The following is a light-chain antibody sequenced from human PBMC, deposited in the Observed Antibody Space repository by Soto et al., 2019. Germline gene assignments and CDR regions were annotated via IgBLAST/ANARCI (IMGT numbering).Light chain of an antibody. J-gene: IGKJ5*01. CDR1: QSLLHITGETF. Sequence: DVVMTQTPLSLSVAPVQPASISFKSSQSLLHITGETFLFWYLQKPGQSPQLLIYEVSTRVSGVPDRFSGSGSGTDFTLEISRVETDDVGIYYCMQSTQLPPTFGQGKRREIK. CDR2: EVS. V-gene: IGKV2D-29*02. CDR3: MQSTQLPPT.